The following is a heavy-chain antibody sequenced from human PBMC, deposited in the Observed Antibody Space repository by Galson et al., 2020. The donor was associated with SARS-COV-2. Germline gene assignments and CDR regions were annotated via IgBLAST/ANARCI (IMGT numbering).Heavy chain of an antibody. CDR2: IYHSGRT. Sequence: SETLSLTCTVSGGSISDLYWSWIRQPPGKGLEWIGYIYHSGRTNYNPSLMSRVTMSVDTSKNQFSLKLSSVTAADTAVYYCAGVPYYYGSGRVFDVDFWGQGTLVTVSS. V-gene: IGHV4-59*01. CDR3: AGVPYYYGSGRVFDVDF. J-gene: IGHJ4*02. D-gene: IGHD3-10*01. CDR1: GGSISDLY.